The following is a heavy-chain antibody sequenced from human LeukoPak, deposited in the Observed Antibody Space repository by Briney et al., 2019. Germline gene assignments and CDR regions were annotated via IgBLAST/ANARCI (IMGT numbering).Heavy chain of an antibody. J-gene: IGHJ6*03. D-gene: IGHD3-22*01. V-gene: IGHV4-4*07. CDR1: GGSIINYY. CDR2: IYVTGST. CDR3: ARLKYYDSTGYSPGSYMDV. Sequence: SETLSLTCTVSGGSIINYYWSWIRQPAGTGLEWVGRIYVTGSTIYNPSLQSRLSMSVDTSKNQFSLRLTSVTAADTAVYYCARLKYYDSTGYSPGSYMDVWGKGSTVTVSS.